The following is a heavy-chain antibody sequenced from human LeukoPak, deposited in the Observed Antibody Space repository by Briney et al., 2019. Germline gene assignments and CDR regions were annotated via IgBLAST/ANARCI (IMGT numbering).Heavy chain of an antibody. J-gene: IGHJ2*01. V-gene: IGHV4-39*01. CDR1: GGSFTSSSFY. Sequence: KASETLSLTCTVSGGSFTSSSFYWGWIRQPPGKGLEWIGSMYYSGSTYYNPSLKSRVTISVDTSKNQFSLKLSSVIATDTAVYYCARHRDYGGNFNWYFDLWGRGTLVTVSS. CDR2: MYYSGST. CDR3: ARHRDYGGNFNWYFDL. D-gene: IGHD4-23*01.